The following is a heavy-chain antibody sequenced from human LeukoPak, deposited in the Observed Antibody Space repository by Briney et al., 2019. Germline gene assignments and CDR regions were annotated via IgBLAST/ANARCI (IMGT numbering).Heavy chain of an antibody. CDR2: IYHSGRS. Sequence: SETLSLTCTVSGDSISNGVKYWSWIRQHPGRGLEWIGYIYHSGRSYYNPSLKSRITMSVDTSKNQLSLNLSSVTAADTAVYYCARDQVECTGGTCQSRVGFDFWGQGTLVTVSS. V-gene: IGHV4-31*03. CDR3: ARDQVECTGGTCQSRVGFDF. CDR1: GDSISNGVKY. D-gene: IGHD2-8*02. J-gene: IGHJ4*02.